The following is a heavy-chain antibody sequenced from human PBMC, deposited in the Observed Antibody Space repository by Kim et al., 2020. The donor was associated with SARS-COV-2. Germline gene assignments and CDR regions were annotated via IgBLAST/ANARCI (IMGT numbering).Heavy chain of an antibody. V-gene: IGHV1-69*13. CDR1: GGTFSSYA. Sequence: SVKVSCKASGGTFSSYAISWVRQAPGQGLEWMGGIIPIFGTANYAQKFQGRVTITADESTSTAYMELSSLRSEDTAVYYCASRDGYNRMVADYWGQGTLVTVSS. D-gene: IGHD5-12*01. CDR2: IIPIFGTA. J-gene: IGHJ4*02. CDR3: ASRDGYNRMVADY.